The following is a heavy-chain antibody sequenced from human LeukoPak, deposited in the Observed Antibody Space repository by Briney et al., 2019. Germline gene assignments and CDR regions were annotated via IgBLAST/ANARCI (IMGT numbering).Heavy chain of an antibody. Sequence: GESLKISCKGSGYSFTSYWIGWVRQMPGKGLEWMGIIYPGDSDTRYSPSFQGQVTISADKSISTAYLQWSSLKASDTAMYYCARHSGYSRSYFYYYYGMDVWGQGTTVTVSS. CDR1: GYSFTSYW. J-gene: IGHJ6*02. V-gene: IGHV5-51*01. D-gene: IGHD1-26*01. CDR3: ARHSGYSRSYFYYYYGMDV. CDR2: IYPGDSDT.